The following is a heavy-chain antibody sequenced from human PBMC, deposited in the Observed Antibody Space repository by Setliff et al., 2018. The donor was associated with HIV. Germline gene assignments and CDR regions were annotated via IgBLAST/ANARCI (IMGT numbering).Heavy chain of an antibody. CDR2: IYYSGST. Sequence: PSETLSLTCTVSAGSIRSSTYYWAWIRQPPGKGLEWIGTIYYSGSTYYNPSLKSRATISVDMSKNQFSLRLSSVTAADTAVYYCARGRVFCNGDSCYHLDYWGQGVLVTVSS. CDR3: ARGRVFCNGDSCYHLDY. D-gene: IGHD2-15*01. J-gene: IGHJ4*02. CDR1: AGSIRSSTYY. V-gene: IGHV4-39*07.